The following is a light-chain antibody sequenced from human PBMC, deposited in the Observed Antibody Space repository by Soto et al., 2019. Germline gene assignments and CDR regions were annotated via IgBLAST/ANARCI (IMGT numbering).Light chain of an antibody. CDR1: QGISSY. V-gene: IGKV1-39*01. Sequence: IQLTQSPSSLSASIGDRVTITFRASQGISSYVAWYQQKPGKAPKLLIYAASSLQSGVPSRFSESGSGTDFTLTISSLQPEDFATYYSQQSYITRRVPFGQGN. CDR2: AAS. CDR3: QQSYITRRVP. J-gene: IGKJ1*01.